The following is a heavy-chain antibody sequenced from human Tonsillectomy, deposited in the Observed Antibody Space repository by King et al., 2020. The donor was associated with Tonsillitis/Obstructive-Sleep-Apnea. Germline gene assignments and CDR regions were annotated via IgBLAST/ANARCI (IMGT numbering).Heavy chain of an antibody. Sequence: VQLVESGGGLIQPGGSLRLSCAASGFTVSSNYMSWVRQAPGKGLEWVSVMYSGGSTYYADSVKGRFTISRDNSKNTLYLQMNSLRAEDTAVYYCARQTLVAIFQYFQHWGQGTLVTVSS. CDR1: GFTVSSNY. CDR2: MYSGGST. V-gene: IGHV3-53*01. CDR3: ARQTLVAIFQYFQH. D-gene: IGHD3-3*01. J-gene: IGHJ1*01.